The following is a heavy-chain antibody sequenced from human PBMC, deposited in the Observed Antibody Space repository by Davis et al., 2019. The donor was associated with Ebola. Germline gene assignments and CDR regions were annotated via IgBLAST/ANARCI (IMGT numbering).Heavy chain of an antibody. CDR1: GGAISSYY. CDR2: VYYTGST. V-gene: IGHV4-59*01. J-gene: IGHJ4*02. D-gene: IGHD3-22*01. Sequence: LRLSCTVSGGAISSYYWTWIRQPPGKGLEWIGYVYYTGSTNYNPSLKSRVTMSVDTSKNQFSLRLTSVTAADTAVYYCAREGDYFDSSGYLALFDDWGQGTLVTVSS. CDR3: AREGDYFDSSGYLALFDD.